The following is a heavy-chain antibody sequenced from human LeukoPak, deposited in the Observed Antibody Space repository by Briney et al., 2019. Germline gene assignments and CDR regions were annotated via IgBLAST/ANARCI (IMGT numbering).Heavy chain of an antibody. J-gene: IGHJ6*03. Sequence: ASVKVSCKASGYTFTGYYMHWVRQAPGQGLEWMGWINPNSGGTNYAQKFQGRVTMTRDTSISTAYMELSRLRSDDTAVYYCARDHLAVAGPYYYYYYYMDVWGKGTTVTVSS. V-gene: IGHV1-2*02. D-gene: IGHD6-19*01. CDR1: GYTFTGYY. CDR2: INPNSGGT. CDR3: ARDHLAVAGPYYYYYYYMDV.